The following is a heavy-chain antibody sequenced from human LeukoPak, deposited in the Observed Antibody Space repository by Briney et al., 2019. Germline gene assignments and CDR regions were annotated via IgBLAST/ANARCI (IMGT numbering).Heavy chain of an antibody. D-gene: IGHD3-22*01. Sequence: ASVKVSCKASGYTFTSYGISWVRQAPGQGLAWMGWISAYNGNTNYAQKLQGRVTMTTDTSTSTAYMELRSLRSDDTAVYYCARDLWYYDSSGYYYSHSEYFQHWGQGTLVTVSS. J-gene: IGHJ1*01. CDR1: GYTFTSYG. V-gene: IGHV1-18*01. CDR2: ISAYNGNT. CDR3: ARDLWYYDSSGYYYSHSEYFQH.